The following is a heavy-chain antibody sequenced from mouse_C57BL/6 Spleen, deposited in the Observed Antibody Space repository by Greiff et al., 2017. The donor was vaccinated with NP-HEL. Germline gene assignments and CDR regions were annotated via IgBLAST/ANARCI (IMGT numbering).Heavy chain of an antibody. Sequence: QVQLQQPGAELVKPGASVKLSCKASGYTFTSYWMQWVKQRPGQGLEWIGEIDPSDSYTNYNQKFKGKATLTVDTSSSTAYMQLSSLTSEDSAVYYCASPYGSSYDYFDYWGQGTTLTVSS. CDR2: IDPSDSYT. J-gene: IGHJ2*01. V-gene: IGHV1-50*01. D-gene: IGHD1-1*01. CDR3: ASPYGSSYDYFDY. CDR1: GYTFTSYW.